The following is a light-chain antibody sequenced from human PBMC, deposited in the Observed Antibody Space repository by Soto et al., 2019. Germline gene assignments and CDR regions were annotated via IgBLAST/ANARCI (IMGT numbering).Light chain of an antibody. CDR1: QSVRSW. J-gene: IGKJ4*01. V-gene: IGKV1-5*01. CDR2: DAS. CDR3: QQYDNYPLT. Sequence: DIQMTQSPSTLSASVGDRVTITCRASQSVRSWLAWYQQKPGRAPKFLIYDASSLESGVPSRFSGSGSGTEFTLTISNLQPDDFATYYCQQYDNYPLTFGGGTEVEI.